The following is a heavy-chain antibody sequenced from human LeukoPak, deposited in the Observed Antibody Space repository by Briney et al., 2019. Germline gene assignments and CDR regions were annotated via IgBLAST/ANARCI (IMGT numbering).Heavy chain of an antibody. CDR2: INLNSGDT. D-gene: IGHD1/OR15-1a*01. CDR1: GYTFTSYG. J-gene: IGHJ3*02. Sequence: ASVKVSCKASGYTFTSYGISWVRQAPGQGLEWMGWINLNSGDTNYAQKFQDRVTMTRATSSSTVYMELSRLRSDDTAVYYCARDSAKQSDNAFDIWGQGTMVTVSS. V-gene: IGHV1-2*02. CDR3: ARDSAKQSDNAFDI.